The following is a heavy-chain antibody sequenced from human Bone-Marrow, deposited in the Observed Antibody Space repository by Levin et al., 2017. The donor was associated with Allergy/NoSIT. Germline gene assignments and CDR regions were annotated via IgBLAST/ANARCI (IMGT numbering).Heavy chain of an antibody. V-gene: IGHV4-31*03. J-gene: IGHJ4*02. CDR3: ARGDGSTFDS. Sequence: SETLSLTCTVSGGSISSGGYHWSWIRQHAGKGLEWIGYIYYSGSTYYNPSLKSRAMISLDTSKNQFSLKVTSATAADAAVYYCARGDGSTFDSWGQGTLVTVSS. CDR1: GGSISSGGYH. D-gene: IGHD5-24*01. CDR2: IYYSGST.